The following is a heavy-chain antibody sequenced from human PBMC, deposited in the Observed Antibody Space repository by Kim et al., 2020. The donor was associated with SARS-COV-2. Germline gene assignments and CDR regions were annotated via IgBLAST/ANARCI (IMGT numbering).Heavy chain of an antibody. J-gene: IGHJ4*02. CDR1: GGSFSGYY. D-gene: IGHD6-13*01. CDR2: INHSGST. V-gene: IGHV4-34*01. Sequence: SETLSLTCAVYGGSFSGYYWSWIRQPPGKGLEWIGEINHSGSTNYNPSLKSRVTISVDTSKNQFSLKLSSVTAADTVVYYCARGIAAAGAYYFDYWGQGT. CDR3: ARGIAAAGAYYFDY.